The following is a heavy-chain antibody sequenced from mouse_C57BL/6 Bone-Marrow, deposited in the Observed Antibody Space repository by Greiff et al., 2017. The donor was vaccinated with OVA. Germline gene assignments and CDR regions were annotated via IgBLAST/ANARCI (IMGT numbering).Heavy chain of an antibody. CDR1: GYTFTSYT. D-gene: IGHD1-1*01. V-gene: IGHV1-4*01. Sequence: QVQLKESGAELARPGASVKMSCKASGYTFTSYTMHWVKQRPGQGLEWIGYINPSSGYTKYNQKFKDKATLTADKSSSTAYMELRSLTSEDSAVYFCASPYYYYFDYWGQGTTLTVSS. CDR3: ASPYYYYFDY. CDR2: INPSSGYT. J-gene: IGHJ2*01.